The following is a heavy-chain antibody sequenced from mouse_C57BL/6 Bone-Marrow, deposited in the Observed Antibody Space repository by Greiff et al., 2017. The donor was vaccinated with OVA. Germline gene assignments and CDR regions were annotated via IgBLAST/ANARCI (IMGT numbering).Heavy chain of an antibody. CDR2: IYPRDGST. CDR1: GYTFTDHT. D-gene: IGHD1-1*02. Sequence: VKLQQSDAELVKPGASVKISCKVSGYTFTDHTIHWMKQRPEQGLEWIGYIYPRDGSTKYNEKFKGKATLTADKSSSTAYMQLNSLTSEDSAVYVGAGGGWYGGWGYFDDWGQGTTLTVSS. J-gene: IGHJ2*01. CDR3: AGGGWYGGWGYFDD. V-gene: IGHV1-78*01.